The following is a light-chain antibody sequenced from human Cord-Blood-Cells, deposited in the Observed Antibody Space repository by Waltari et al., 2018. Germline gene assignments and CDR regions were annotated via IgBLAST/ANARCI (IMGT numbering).Light chain of an antibody. V-gene: IGKV3-20*01. CDR1: QSVSSSY. CDR2: GAS. J-gene: IGKJ1*01. Sequence: VLTQSPGTLSLSPGVRATLSCRASQSVSSSYLAWYQQKPGQAPRLLIYGASSRSTGIPDRFSGSGSGTDFTLTISRLEPEDFAVYYCQQYGSSPWTFGQGTKVEIK. CDR3: QQYGSSPWT.